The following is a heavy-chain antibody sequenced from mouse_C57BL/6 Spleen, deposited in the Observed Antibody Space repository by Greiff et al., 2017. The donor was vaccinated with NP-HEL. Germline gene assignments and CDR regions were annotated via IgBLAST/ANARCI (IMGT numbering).Heavy chain of an antibody. J-gene: IGHJ3*01. D-gene: IGHD2-2*01. CDR3: TTGYEPRAY. Sequence: EVQLQQSGAELVRPGASVKLSCTASGFNIKDDYMHWVKQRPEQGLEWIGWIDPENGDTEDASKFQGKATITADTSYNTAYLQLSNLTSEDTAVYYCTTGYEPRAYWGQGTLVTVSA. CDR1: GFNIKDDY. CDR2: IDPENGDT. V-gene: IGHV14-4*01.